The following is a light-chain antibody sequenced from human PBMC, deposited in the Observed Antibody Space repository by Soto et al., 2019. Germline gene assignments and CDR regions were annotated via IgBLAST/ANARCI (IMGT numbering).Light chain of an antibody. CDR2: GSS. CDR1: QSVPNN. V-gene: IGKV3-15*01. CDR3: QQYNNWPQT. Sequence: EKVMTQSPAPLSVSPGERATLSCRASQSVPNNLAWYHQRPGQAPRLLIYGSSTRATGIPARFSGSGSGTQCTLTISSLQSEDVSVFYCQQYNNWPQTLGQGTKVDIK. J-gene: IGKJ1*01.